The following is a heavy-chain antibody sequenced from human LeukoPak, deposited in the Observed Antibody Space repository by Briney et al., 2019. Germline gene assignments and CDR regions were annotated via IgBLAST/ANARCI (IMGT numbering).Heavy chain of an antibody. CDR2: IYTSGST. CDR1: GGSISSGSYY. V-gene: IGHV4-61*02. D-gene: IGHD5-24*01. CDR3: ARDLRRDGYNLYYYYGMDV. Sequence: SETLSLTCTVSGGSISSGSYYWSWIRQPAGKGLEWIGRIYTSGSTNYNPSLKSRVTISVDTSKNQFSLKLSSVTAADTAVYYCARDLRRDGYNLYYYYGMDVWGQGTTVTVSS. J-gene: IGHJ6*02.